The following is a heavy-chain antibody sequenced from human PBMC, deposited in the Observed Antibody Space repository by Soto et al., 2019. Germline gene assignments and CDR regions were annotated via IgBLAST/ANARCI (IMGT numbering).Heavy chain of an antibody. CDR3: AREPTVTTMQGAYYYYYYGMDV. J-gene: IGHJ6*02. V-gene: IGHV3-13*01. CDR2: IGTAGDT. Sequence: GGSLRLSCAASGFTFSSYDMHWVRQATGKGLEWVSAIGTAGDTYYPGSVKGRFTISRENAKNSLYLQMNSLRAEDTAVYYCAREPTVTTMQGAYYYYYYGMDVWGQGTTVTVSS. D-gene: IGHD4-17*01. CDR1: GFTFSSYD.